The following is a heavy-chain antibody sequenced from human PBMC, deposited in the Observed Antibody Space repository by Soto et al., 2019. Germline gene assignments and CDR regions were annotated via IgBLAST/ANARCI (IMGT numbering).Heavy chain of an antibody. CDR2: IYHSGST. CDR1: GGSISSGNSY. Sequence: PSETLSLTCTVSGGSISSGNSYWSWVRQHPGKGLEWIGFIYHSGSTYYNPSLESRVTMSVDTSKNQFFLKLDSVTAADTAVYYCSREYFAVTTSYIDYWGPGTLVTVSS. V-gene: IGHV4-31*03. D-gene: IGHD3-9*01. CDR3: SREYFAVTTSYIDY. J-gene: IGHJ4*02.